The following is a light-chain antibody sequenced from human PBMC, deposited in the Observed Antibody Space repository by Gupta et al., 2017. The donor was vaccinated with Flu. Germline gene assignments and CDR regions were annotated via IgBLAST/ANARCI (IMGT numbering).Light chain of an antibody. CDR1: QGIRND. Sequence: DIQMTQSPSSLSASAGDRVTITCRASQGIRNDLSWYQQKPGKAPQRLIYDASTLQGGVPGRFSGSGSGTDFTLTISSLQPEDFATYYCLQHNGYPLTFGGGTKVEIK. CDR3: LQHNGYPLT. V-gene: IGKV1-17*01. J-gene: IGKJ4*01. CDR2: DAS.